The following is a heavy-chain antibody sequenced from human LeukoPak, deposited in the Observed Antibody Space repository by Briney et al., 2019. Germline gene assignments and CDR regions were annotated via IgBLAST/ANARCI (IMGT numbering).Heavy chain of an antibody. D-gene: IGHD6-19*01. Sequence: PSETLSLTCTVSGGSISSYYWSWIRQPPGKGLEWIGYIYYSGSTNYNPSLKSRVTISVDTSKNQFSLKLSSVTAADTAVYYCARGDLAGTAPFDYWGQGTLVTVSS. CDR3: ARGDLAGTAPFDY. CDR1: GGSISSYY. J-gene: IGHJ4*02. CDR2: IYYSGST. V-gene: IGHV4-59*01.